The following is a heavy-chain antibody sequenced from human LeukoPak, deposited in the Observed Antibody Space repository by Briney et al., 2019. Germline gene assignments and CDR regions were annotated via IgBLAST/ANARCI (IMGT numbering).Heavy chain of an antibody. CDR1: GYTFTGYY. D-gene: IGHD6-13*01. CDR3: ARGPSSRNGLGAFDI. CDR2: INPNSGGT. Sequence: GASVKVSCKAAGYTFTGYYIHWRRQAPGQGLEWMGWINPNSGGTNSVQKFQGRVTMARDTSISTSFMELNRLRSDDTAVYYCARGPSSRNGLGAFDIWGQGTMVTVSS. V-gene: IGHV1-2*02. J-gene: IGHJ3*02.